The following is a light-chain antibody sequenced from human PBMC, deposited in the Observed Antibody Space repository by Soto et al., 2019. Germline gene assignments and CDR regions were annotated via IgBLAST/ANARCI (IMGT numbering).Light chain of an antibody. CDR2: GAS. CDR3: QKRSNWPLN. CDR1: QSVSSSS. J-gene: IGKJ5*01. V-gene: IGKV3D-20*02. Sequence: ETVFTQSPFTLSLPPVERATLSFMASQSVSSSSLAWYQQKPGQAPRLLIYGASTRATGIPARFSGSGSGTAFTLTISSLEPEDFAVYYCQKRSNWPLNFGQGTRLEIK.